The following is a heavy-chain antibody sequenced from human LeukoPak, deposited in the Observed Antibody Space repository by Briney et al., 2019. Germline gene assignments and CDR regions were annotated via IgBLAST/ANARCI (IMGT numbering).Heavy chain of an antibody. J-gene: IGHJ4*02. D-gene: IGHD3-3*01. CDR3: ARLKYDFWSGYSPSSDY. V-gene: IGHV4-61*02. CDR1: GGSISSGSYY. Sequence: PSQTLSLTCTVSGGSISSGSYYWSWIRQPAGKGLEWIGRIYTSGSTNYNPSLKSRVTISVDTSKNQFSLKLSSVTAADTAVYYCARLKYDFWSGYSPSSDYWGQGTLVTVS. CDR2: IYTSGST.